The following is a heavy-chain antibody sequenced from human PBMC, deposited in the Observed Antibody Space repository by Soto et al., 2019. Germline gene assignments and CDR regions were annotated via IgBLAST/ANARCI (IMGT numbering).Heavy chain of an antibody. CDR2: ISWNSGSI. J-gene: IGHJ5*02. CDR3: AKDSGLTGYYGRFDP. D-gene: IGHD3-9*01. Sequence: EVQLVESGGGLVQPGRSLILSCAASGFTFDDYAMHWVRQAPGKGLEWVSGISWNSGSITYADSVKGRFTISRDNAKNSLYLQMNSLRAEDTALYYCAKDSGLTGYYGRFDPWGQGTLVTVSS. CDR1: GFTFDDYA. V-gene: IGHV3-9*01.